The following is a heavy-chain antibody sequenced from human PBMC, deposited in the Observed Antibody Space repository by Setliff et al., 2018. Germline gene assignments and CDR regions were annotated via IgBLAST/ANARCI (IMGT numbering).Heavy chain of an antibody. D-gene: IGHD3-22*01. J-gene: IGHJ3*02. CDR1: GGSISSYY. CDR3: ARDRKDYYDSSGYYYALAFDI. V-gene: IGHV4-4*07. CDR2: IYTSGST. Sequence: SSETLSLTCTVSGGSISSYYWSWIRQPAGKGLEWIGRIYTSGSTNYNPSLKSRVTMSVDTSKNQFSLKLSSVTAADTAVYYCARDRKDYYDSSGYYYALAFDIWGQGTMVTVSS.